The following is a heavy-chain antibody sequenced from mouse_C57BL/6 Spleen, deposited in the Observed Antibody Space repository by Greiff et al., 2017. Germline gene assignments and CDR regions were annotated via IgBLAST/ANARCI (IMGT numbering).Heavy chain of an antibody. D-gene: IGHD2-2*01. CDR3: ARHGDYGYEGGFAF. CDR1: GFTFSSYG. V-gene: IGHV5-6*01. CDR2: ISSGGSYT. J-gene: IGHJ3*01. Sequence: EVQGVESGGDLVKPGGSLKLSCAASGFTFSSYGMSWVRQTPDKRLEWVATISSGGSYTYSPDSVKGRFTISRDNAKNTLYLQMSSLKSEDTAMYYCARHGDYGYEGGFAFWGQGTLVTVSA.